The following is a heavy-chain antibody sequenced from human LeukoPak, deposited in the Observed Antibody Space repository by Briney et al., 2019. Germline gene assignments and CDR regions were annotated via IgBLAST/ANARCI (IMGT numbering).Heavy chain of an antibody. J-gene: IGHJ4*02. V-gene: IGHV3-23*01. D-gene: IGHD3-22*01. CDR3: AKDPSVAYYYDSSIN. CDR2: ISGSGGST. CDR1: GFTFSSYA. Sequence: GGSLRHSCAASGFTFSSYAMSWVRQAPGKGLEWVSAISGSGGSTYYADSVKGRFTISRDNSKNTLYLQMNSLRAEDTAVYYCAKDPSVAYYYDSSINWGQGTLVTVSS.